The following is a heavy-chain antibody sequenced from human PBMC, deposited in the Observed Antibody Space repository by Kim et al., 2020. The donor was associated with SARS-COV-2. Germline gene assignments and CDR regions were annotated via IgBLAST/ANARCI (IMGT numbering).Heavy chain of an antibody. V-gene: IGHV4-39*01. D-gene: IGHD6-19*01. CDR1: GGSISSSSYY. CDR3: ARLNTGYSSGWYEDPQFDY. J-gene: IGHJ4*02. CDR2: IYYSGST. Sequence: SETLSLTCTVSGGSISSSSYYWGWIRQPPGKGLEWIGSIYYSGSTYYNPSLKSRVTISVDTSKNQFSLKLSSVTAADTAVYYCARLNTGYSSGWYEDPQFDYGGQGTLGTVSS.